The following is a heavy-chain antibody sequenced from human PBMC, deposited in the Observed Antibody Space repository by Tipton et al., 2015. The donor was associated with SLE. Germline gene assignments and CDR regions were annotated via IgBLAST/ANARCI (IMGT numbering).Heavy chain of an antibody. CDR2: IRGGGGST. J-gene: IGHJ4*02. CDR3: AKFEKTTDFYLNS. D-gene: IGHD1/OR15-1a*01. Sequence: SLRLSCATSGFTFSSFALSWVRRAAGKGLEWVSAIRGGGGSTYYADFVKGRFSISIDKSKKTLFLQMNSLRVDDTATYYCAKFEKTTDFYLNSWGQGTLVSVSS. CDR1: GFTFSSFA. V-gene: IGHV3-23*01.